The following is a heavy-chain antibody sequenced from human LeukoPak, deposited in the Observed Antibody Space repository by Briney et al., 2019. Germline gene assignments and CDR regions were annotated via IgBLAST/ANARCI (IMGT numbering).Heavy chain of an antibody. D-gene: IGHD1-26*01. J-gene: IGHJ4*02. CDR2: IKQDGSEK. CDR3: ARDKIVGATNFDY. V-gene: IGHV3-7*01. CDR1: GFTLSSYW. Sequence: GGSLRLSCAASGFTLSSYWMSWVRQAPGKGLEWVANIKQDGSEKYYVDSVKGRFTISRDNAKNSLYLQMNSLRAEDTAVYYCARDKIVGATNFDYWGQGTLVTVSS.